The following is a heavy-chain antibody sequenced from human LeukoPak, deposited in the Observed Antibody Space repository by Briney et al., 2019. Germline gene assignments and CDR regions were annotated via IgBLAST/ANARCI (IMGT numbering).Heavy chain of an antibody. CDR3: ARKSGVAVAGNWFDP. J-gene: IGHJ5*02. CDR1: GGSFSGCY. Sequence: SETLSLTCAVYGGSFSGCYWSWLRHPPGKGLEWLGEINHSGSTNYNPSLKSRVTISVDTSKNQFSLKLSSVTAADTAVYYCARKSGVAVAGNWFDPWGQGTLVTVSS. V-gene: IGHV4-34*01. CDR2: INHSGST. D-gene: IGHD6-19*01.